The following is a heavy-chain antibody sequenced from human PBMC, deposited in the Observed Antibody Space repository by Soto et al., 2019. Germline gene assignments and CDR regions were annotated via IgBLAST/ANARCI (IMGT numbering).Heavy chain of an antibody. D-gene: IGHD3-10*01. CDR3: ARFRRNYFDY. CDR2: INYVGRTS. J-gene: IGHJ4*02. CDR1: GDSMSGFY. V-gene: IGHV4-59*01. Sequence: SETLSLTCTVSGDSMSGFYWSWIRQTPGKGLEWIGYINYVGRTSYYSPSLQSRVTMSLDSSKNQFSLILSSVTAADTAVYFCARFRRNYFDYWGQGTQVTVS.